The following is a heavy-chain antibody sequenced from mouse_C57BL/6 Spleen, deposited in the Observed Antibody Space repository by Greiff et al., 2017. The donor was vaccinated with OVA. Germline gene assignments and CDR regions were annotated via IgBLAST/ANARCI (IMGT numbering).Heavy chain of an antibody. CDR3: TEGDGYYRCDY. J-gene: IGHJ2*01. CDR1: GYTFTDYE. CDR2: IDPETGGT. D-gene: IGHD2-3*01. V-gene: IGHV1-15*01. Sequence: VQLQQSGAELVRPGASVTLSCKASGYTFTDYEMHWVKQTPVHGLEWIGAIDPETGGTAYNQKFKGKAILTADKSSSTAYMELRSLTSEDSAVYYCTEGDGYYRCDYWGQGTTLTVSS.